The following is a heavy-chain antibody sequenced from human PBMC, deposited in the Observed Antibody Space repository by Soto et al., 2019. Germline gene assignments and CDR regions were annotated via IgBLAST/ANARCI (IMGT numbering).Heavy chain of an antibody. Sequence: PGGSLRLSCAASGFSFSSYAMSWVRQAPGKGLEWVSAISGSGGSTYYADSVKGRFTISRDNSKNTLYLQMNSLRAEDTAVYYCAKVLARTAVAGTSYWGQGTLVTVSS. V-gene: IGHV3-23*01. J-gene: IGHJ4*02. D-gene: IGHD6-19*01. CDR2: ISGSGGST. CDR3: AKVLARTAVAGTSY. CDR1: GFSFSSYA.